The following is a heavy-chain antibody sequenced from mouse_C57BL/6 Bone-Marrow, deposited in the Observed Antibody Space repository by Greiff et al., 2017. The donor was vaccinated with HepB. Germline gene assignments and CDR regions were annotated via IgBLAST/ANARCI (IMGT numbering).Heavy chain of an antibody. J-gene: IGHJ2*01. Sequence: VQLQQSGAELVRPGTSVKVSCKASGYAFTNYLIEWVKQRPGQGLEWIGVINPGSGGTNYNEKFKGKATLTADKSSSTAYMQLSSLTSEDSAVYFCAGGTMPLDYWGQGTTLTVSS. CDR3: AGGTMPLDY. CDR2: INPGSGGT. D-gene: IGHD1-1*02. V-gene: IGHV1-54*01. CDR1: GYAFTNYL.